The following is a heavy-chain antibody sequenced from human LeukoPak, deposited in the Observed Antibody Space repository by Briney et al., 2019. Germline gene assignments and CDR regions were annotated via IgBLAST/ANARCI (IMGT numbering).Heavy chain of an antibody. CDR2: IYYSGTT. J-gene: IGHJ5*02. Sequence: TSETLSLTCTVSGGSISSYYWAWIRQPPGKGLEWIGYIYYSGTTKYNPSLESRVTISVDTSRNQFSLKLSSVTAADTAVYYCARDSRGSSSLLFDPWGQGTLVTVSS. D-gene: IGHD6-6*01. CDR3: ARDSRGSSSLLFDP. V-gene: IGHV4-59*12. CDR1: GGSISSYY.